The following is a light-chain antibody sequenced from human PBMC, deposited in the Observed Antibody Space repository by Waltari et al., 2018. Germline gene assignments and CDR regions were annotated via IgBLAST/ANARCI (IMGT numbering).Light chain of an antibody. J-gene: IGLJ2*01. CDR2: GNN. CDR1: HPNIGAISD. CDR3: QTYDTSLSASAI. V-gene: IGLV1-40*01. Sequence: QSVLTQPPSVSGAPGQTVPISCTGSHPNIGAISDVHWYHQLPGTAPKLLIAGNNNRPSGVPDRFSASKSGTSASLVITGLQAEDEADYYCQTYDTSLSASAIFGGGTRLTVL.